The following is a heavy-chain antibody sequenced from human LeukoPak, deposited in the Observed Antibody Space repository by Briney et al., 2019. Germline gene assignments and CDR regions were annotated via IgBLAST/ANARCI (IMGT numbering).Heavy chain of an antibody. V-gene: IGHV3-11*01. D-gene: IGHD1-26*01. CDR3: ARAPGSESYFCWFDP. CDR2: ISSSGSSI. J-gene: IGHJ5*02. Sequence: PGGSLRLSCAASGFIFSDYYMSWIRQAPGKGLEWVSYISSSGSSIQYVDSVKGRFTISRDNAKNSLYLQMNSLRAEDTAVYYCARAPGSESYFCWFDPWGQGTLVTVSS. CDR1: GFIFSDYY.